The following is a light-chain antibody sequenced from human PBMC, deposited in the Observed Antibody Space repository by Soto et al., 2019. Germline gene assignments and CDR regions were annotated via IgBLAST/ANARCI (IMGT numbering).Light chain of an antibody. V-gene: IGKV1-39*01. CDR3: QQSYSTT. CDR2: AAS. J-gene: IGKJ1*01. Sequence: DIQMTQSPSSLSASVGDRVTITCRASQSISSYLNWYQQKPGKAPKLLIYAASSLQSGVPLRFSGSGSGTDFTLTISSLQPEDFATYYCQQSYSTTFGQGTKVEIK. CDR1: QSISSY.